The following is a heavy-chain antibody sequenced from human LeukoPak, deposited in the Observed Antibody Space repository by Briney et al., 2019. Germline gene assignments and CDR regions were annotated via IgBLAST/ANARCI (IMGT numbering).Heavy chain of an antibody. CDR3: ARGGSRSSTREWWFDP. Sequence: SVKVCCKASGGTFSSYAISWVRQAPGQGLEWMGGIIPIFGTANYAQKFQGRVTITADESTSTAYMELSSLRSEDTAVYYCARGGSRSSTREWWFDPWGQGTLVTVSS. D-gene: IGHD2-2*01. J-gene: IGHJ5*02. V-gene: IGHV1-69*13. CDR1: GGTFSSYA. CDR2: IIPIFGTA.